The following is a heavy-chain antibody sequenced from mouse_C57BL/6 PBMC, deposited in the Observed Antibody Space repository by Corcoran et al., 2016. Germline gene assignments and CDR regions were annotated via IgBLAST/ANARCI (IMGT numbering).Heavy chain of an antibody. CDR2: VNTYSGVP. CDR3: ARRSYYYGSSYVLDY. V-gene: IGHV9-3*01. D-gene: IGHD1-1*01. CDR1: GYTFTTYG. Sequence: QIQLVQSGPELKKPGETVKISCKASGYTFTTYGMSWVKQAPGKGLKWMGWVNTYSGVPTYVDDFKGRFAFSLETSASTAYLQINNLKNEDTATYFCARRSYYYGSSYVLDYWGQGTTLTVSS. J-gene: IGHJ2*01.